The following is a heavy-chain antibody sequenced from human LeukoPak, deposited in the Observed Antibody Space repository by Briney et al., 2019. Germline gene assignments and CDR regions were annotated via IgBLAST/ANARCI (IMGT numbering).Heavy chain of an antibody. CDR3: ARGPERTGVGTRYYYDMDV. D-gene: IGHD2-8*01. Sequence: GGSLRLSCAASGFTFSGYWMSWVRQAPGKGLEWVSLIRVSGGKTDFADSVKGRFTISRDNSKDTLYLQMNSLRAEDTAVYYCARGPERTGVGTRYYYDMDVWGQGTTVTVSS. CDR2: IRVSGGKT. J-gene: IGHJ6*02. CDR1: GFTFSGYW. V-gene: IGHV3-23*01.